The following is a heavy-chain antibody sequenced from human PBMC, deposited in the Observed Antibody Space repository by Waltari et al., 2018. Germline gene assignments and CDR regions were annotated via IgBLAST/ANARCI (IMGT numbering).Heavy chain of an antibody. V-gene: IGHV4-34*01. D-gene: IGHD3-10*01. Sequence: QVQLQQWGAGLLKPSETLSLTCAVYGGSFSGYYWSWIRQPPGKGLEWIGEINHSGSTNDNPSLKSRVTISVDTSKNQFSLKLSSVTAADTAVYYCARGELLWFGEPFDYWGQGTLVTVSS. CDR3: ARGELLWFGEPFDY. J-gene: IGHJ4*02. CDR1: GGSFSGYY. CDR2: INHSGST.